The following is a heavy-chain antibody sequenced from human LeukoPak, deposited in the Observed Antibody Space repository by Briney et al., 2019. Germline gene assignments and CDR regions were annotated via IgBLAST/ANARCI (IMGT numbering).Heavy chain of an antibody. Sequence: SQTLSLTCTVSGGSISSGSYYWSWIRQPAGKGLEWIGRIYTSGSTNYNPSLKSRVTISVDTSKNQFSLKLSSVTAADTAVYYCARGGPTTYYDFWSGSGNWFDPWGQGTLVTVX. CDR3: ARGGPTTYYDFWSGSGNWFDP. V-gene: IGHV4-61*02. D-gene: IGHD3-3*01. CDR1: GGSISSGSYY. J-gene: IGHJ5*02. CDR2: IYTSGST.